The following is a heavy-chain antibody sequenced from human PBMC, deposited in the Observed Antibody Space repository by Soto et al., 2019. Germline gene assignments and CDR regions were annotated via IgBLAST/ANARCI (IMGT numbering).Heavy chain of an antibody. Sequence: SVKVSCKASGGTFSSYAISWVRQAPGQGLEWMGGIIPIFGTANYAQKFQGRVTITADESTSTAYMELSSLRSEDTAVYYCARVPYCSGGSCYPPSFDYWGQGTLVTVSS. CDR2: IIPIFGTA. V-gene: IGHV1-69*13. J-gene: IGHJ4*02. CDR3: ARVPYCSGGSCYPPSFDY. D-gene: IGHD2-15*01. CDR1: GGTFSSYA.